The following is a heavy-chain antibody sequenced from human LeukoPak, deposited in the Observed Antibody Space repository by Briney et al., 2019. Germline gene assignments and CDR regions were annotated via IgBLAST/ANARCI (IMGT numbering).Heavy chain of an antibody. J-gene: IGHJ4*02. Sequence: ASVKVSCKASGYTFTGYYMHWVRQAPGQGLEWMGWINPNSGGTNYAQKFQGRVTMTRDTSISTAYMELSRLRSDDTAVYYCARDAPYSSGHPQDYWGQGTLVTVSS. D-gene: IGHD6-19*01. CDR3: ARDAPYSSGHPQDY. CDR2: INPNSGGT. CDR1: GYTFTGYY. V-gene: IGHV1-2*02.